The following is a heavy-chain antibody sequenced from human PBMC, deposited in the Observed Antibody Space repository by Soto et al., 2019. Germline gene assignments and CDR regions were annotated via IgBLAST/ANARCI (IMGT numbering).Heavy chain of an antibody. CDR3: IWESKFYSSWQ. CDR2: FKSVGAGGTT. Sequence: EVHVVESGGGLVKPGGSLRLSCTVSALTFSDAWLNWVRQAPGKGLEWVGRFKSVGAGGTTEYAAPVKGRFTLSRDDLQNTMYLQMNSLKTDDTAVYFCIWESKFYSSWQWGRGTLVTVSS. D-gene: IGHD5-12*01. CDR1: ALTFSDAW. J-gene: IGHJ4*02. V-gene: IGHV3-15*07.